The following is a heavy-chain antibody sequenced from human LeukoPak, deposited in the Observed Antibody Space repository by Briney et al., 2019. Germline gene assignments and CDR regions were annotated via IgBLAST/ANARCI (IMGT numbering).Heavy chain of an antibody. CDR2: ISYDGSNK. J-gene: IGHJ3*02. D-gene: IGHD2-2*01. Sequence: GGSLRLSCAASGFTFSSYAMHWVRQAPGKGLEWVAVISYDGSNKYYADSVKGRFTISRDNSKNTLYLQMNSLRAEDTAVYYCARAILVVANAFDIWGQGTMVTVSS. CDR3: ARAILVVANAFDI. V-gene: IGHV3-30-3*01. CDR1: GFTFSSYA.